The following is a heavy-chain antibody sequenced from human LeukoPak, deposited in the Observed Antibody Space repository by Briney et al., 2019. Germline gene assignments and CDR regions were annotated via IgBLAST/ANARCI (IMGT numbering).Heavy chain of an antibody. CDR3: ARGAGILWFGEIRSYYMDV. CDR1: GYTFSSYG. V-gene: IGHV1-2*02. Sequence: GASVKVSCKASGYTFSSYGISWVRQAPGQGLEWMGWINPNSGGTNYAQKFQGRVTMTRDTSISTAYMELSSLRSEDTAVYYCARGAGILWFGEIRSYYMDVWGKGTTVTISS. CDR2: INPNSGGT. J-gene: IGHJ6*03. D-gene: IGHD3-10*01.